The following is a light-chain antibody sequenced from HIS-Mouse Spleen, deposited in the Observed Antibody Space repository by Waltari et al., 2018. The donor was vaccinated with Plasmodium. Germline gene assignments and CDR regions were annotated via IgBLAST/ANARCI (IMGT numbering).Light chain of an antibody. V-gene: IGLV2-23*02. CDR3: CSYAGSSTFVV. CDR1: SSDVGSYTL. J-gene: IGLJ2*01. CDR2: EVS. Sequence: SALTQPASVSGSPRQSITISCPGTSSDVGSYTLVSWYQQHPGKAPKLMIYEVSKRPSGVSNRFSGAKSGNTASLTISGLQAEDEADYYCCSYAGSSTFVVFGGGTKLTVL.